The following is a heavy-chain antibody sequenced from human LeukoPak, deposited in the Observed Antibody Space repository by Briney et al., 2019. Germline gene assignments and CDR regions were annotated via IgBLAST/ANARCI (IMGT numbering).Heavy chain of an antibody. CDR2: ISSSSSTI. CDR3: ARGWWYSSSSHKLI. D-gene: IGHD6-6*01. J-gene: IGHJ3*02. CDR1: GFTFSSYS. Sequence: GGSLRLSCAASGFTFSSYSMNWVRQAPGKGLEWVSYISSSSSTIYYADSVKGRFTISRDNAKNSLYLQMNSLRAADTAVYYCARGWWYSSSSHKLIWGQGTMVTVSS. V-gene: IGHV3-48*01.